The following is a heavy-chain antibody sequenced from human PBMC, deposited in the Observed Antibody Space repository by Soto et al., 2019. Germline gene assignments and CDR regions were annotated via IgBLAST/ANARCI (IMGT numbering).Heavy chain of an antibody. CDR1: GGTFSSYA. Sequence: ASVKVSCKASGGTFSSYAISWVRQAPGQGLEWMGGIIPIFGTANYAQKFQGRVTITADESTSTAYMELSSLRSEDTAVYYCARDVVVPAPGGSYYYYGMDVWGQGTTVTVSS. CDR3: ARDVVVPAPGGSYYYYGMDV. CDR2: IIPIFGTA. D-gene: IGHD2-2*01. J-gene: IGHJ6*02. V-gene: IGHV1-69*13.